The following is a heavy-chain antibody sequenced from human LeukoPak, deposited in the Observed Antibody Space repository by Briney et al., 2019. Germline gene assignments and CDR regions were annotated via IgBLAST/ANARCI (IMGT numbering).Heavy chain of an antibody. Sequence: PGGSLRLSCAASGFTFRTFWMHWVRQAPGKGLVWVSRINSDGSFTNYADSVKGRFTISRDNAKNTLYLRMNSLRGEDTAIYYCATSGRYAEDALDIWGQGTMVTVSS. CDR3: ATSGRYAEDALDI. D-gene: IGHD3-16*01. J-gene: IGHJ3*02. CDR2: INSDGSFT. CDR1: GFTFRTFW. V-gene: IGHV3-74*01.